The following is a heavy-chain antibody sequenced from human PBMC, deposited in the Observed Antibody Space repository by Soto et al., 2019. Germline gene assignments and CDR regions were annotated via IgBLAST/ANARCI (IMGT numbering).Heavy chain of an antibody. CDR1: GLTFSDCY. D-gene: IGHD3-10*01. V-gene: IGHV3-11*01. Sequence: QVQLVESGGGLVKPGGSLRLSCAASGLTFSDCYMNWIRQAPGKGLEWVSYISSRGRSINYAGSVKGRFTISRDNAKNSLYLQMNSLRAEDTAMYYCARVRFGEWGYAMDVWGQGTTVTVSS. J-gene: IGHJ6*02. CDR3: ARVRFGEWGYAMDV. CDR2: ISSRGRSI.